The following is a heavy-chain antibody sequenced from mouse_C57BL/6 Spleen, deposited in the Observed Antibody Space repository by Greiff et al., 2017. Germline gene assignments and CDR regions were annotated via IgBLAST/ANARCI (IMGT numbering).Heavy chain of an antibody. V-gene: IGHV1-69*01. J-gene: IGHJ2*01. D-gene: IGHD2-5*01. CDR1: GYTFTSYW. CDR2: IDPSDSYT. Sequence: QVQLQQPGAELVMPGASVKLSCKASGYTFTSYWMHWVKQRPGQGLEWIGEIDPSDSYTNYNQKFKGKSTLTVDNSSSTAYMQLSSLTSEDSAVYYCARRRGYSNYEGNYFDDWGQGTTLTVSS. CDR3: ARRRGYSNYEGNYFDD.